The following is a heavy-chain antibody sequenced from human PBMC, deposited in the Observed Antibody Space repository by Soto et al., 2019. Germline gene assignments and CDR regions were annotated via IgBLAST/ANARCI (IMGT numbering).Heavy chain of an antibody. CDR3: AKDRGYYGSGSANWFDP. CDR2: ISYDGSNK. CDR1: GFTFSSYG. J-gene: IGHJ5*02. D-gene: IGHD3-10*01. V-gene: IGHV3-30*18. Sequence: QVQLVESGGGVVQPGRSLRLSCAASGFTFSSYGMHWVRQAPGKGLEWVAVISYDGSNKYYADSVKGRFTISRDNSKNTLYLQMNSLGAEATAVYYCAKDRGYYGSGSANWFDPWGQGTLVTVSS.